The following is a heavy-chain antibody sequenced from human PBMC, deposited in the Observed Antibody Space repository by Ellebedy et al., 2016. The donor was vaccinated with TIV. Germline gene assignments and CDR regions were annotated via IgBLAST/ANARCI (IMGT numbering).Heavy chain of an antibody. CDR3: ARVGCTNGVCQVWYFDY. V-gene: IGHV4-28*03. J-gene: IGHJ4*02. Sequence: SETLSLTCAVSGGSISSSNWWSWIRQPPGKGLEWIGYIYYSGSTYYNPSLKSRVTMSVDTSNNQFSLKLTSVTAADTAVYYCARVGCTNGVCQVWYFDYWGQGTLVTVSS. D-gene: IGHD2-8*01. CDR1: GGSISSSNW. CDR2: IYYSGST.